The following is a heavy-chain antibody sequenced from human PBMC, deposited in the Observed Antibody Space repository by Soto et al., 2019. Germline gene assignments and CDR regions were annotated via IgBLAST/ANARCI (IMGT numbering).Heavy chain of an antibody. CDR1: GFNFNNYN. CDR3: ARDNRDCSAFNCYNPGRVFGLDV. J-gene: IGHJ6*02. CDR2: ISFDGTTD. Sequence: GGSLRLSXVASGFNFNNYNLHWVRQAPSNSLESVAVISFDGTTDYYADSVKGRFTVSRDNFKNILSLQMDSLRPEDTAVYYCARDNRDCSAFNCYNPGRVFGLDVWGQGTTVTVSS. V-gene: IGHV3-30-3*01. D-gene: IGHD2-15*01.